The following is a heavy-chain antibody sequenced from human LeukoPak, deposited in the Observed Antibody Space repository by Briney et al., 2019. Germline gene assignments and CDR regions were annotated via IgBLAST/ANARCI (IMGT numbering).Heavy chain of an antibody. J-gene: IGHJ6*03. Sequence: SETLSLTCTVSGGSVSNSNYYWGWIRQPPGKGLEWIAGIYYSGSTYYNPSLKGRVTISVDTSRNQFSLKLSSVTAADTAVYYCARHQGNYGDYYYYMDVWGKGTTVTVSS. D-gene: IGHD4-17*01. CDR2: IYYSGST. CDR1: GGSVSNSNYY. V-gene: IGHV4-39*01. CDR3: ARHQGNYGDYYYYMDV.